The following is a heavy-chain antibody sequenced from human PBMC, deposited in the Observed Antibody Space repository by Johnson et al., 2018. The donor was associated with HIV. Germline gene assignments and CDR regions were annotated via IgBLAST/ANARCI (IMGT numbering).Heavy chain of an antibody. CDR1: GFTFSSYS. J-gene: IGHJ3*02. CDR3: ARERSGWYGDAFDI. Sequence: QVQLVESGGGVVQPARSLRLSCAASGFTFSSYSMHWVRQAPGKGLEWVAGISNDGRNKYYADSVKGRFTISRDNSKNTLYLQMNSLRAEDTAVYYCARERSGWYGDAFDIWGQGTMVTVSS. D-gene: IGHD6-19*01. V-gene: IGHV3-30*04. CDR2: ISNDGRNK.